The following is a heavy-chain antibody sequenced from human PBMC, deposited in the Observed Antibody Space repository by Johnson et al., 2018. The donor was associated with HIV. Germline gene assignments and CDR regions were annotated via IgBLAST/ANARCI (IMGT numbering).Heavy chain of an antibody. CDR1: GFTFSDYY. V-gene: IGHV3-11*01. Sequence: QVQLVESGGGLVKPGGSLRLSCAASGFTFSDYYMSWIRQAPGKGLAWVSYIGRSGSTFYYADSVKGRFTISRDNAKNSLYLQMNSLRAEDTALYYCARMVRYYYGSGSYYNVPWKDAFDIWGQGTMVTVSS. CDR2: IGRSGSTF. D-gene: IGHD3-10*01. CDR3: ARMVRYYYGSGSYYNVPWKDAFDI. J-gene: IGHJ3*02.